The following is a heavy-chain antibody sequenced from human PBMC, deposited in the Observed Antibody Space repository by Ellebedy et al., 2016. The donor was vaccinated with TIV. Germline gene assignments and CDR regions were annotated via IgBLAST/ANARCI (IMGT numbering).Heavy chain of an antibody. Sequence: AASVKVSCKASGYTFTSYGISWARHAPGQGLEWMGWLSAYNGNTNYAQKLQGRVTMTTDTSTSTAYMELRSLRSDDTAVYYCATHRHCTTTSCWGNWFDPWGQGTLVTVSS. D-gene: IGHD2-2*01. CDR1: GYTFTSYG. V-gene: IGHV1-18*04. CDR3: ATHRHCTTTSCWGNWFDP. J-gene: IGHJ5*02. CDR2: LSAYNGNT.